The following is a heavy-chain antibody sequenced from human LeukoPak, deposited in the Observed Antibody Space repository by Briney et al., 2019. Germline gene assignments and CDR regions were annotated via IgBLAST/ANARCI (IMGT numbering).Heavy chain of an antibody. J-gene: IGHJ6*03. V-gene: IGHV3-74*01. CDR2: INSDGSST. CDR1: GFTFSSYW. Sequence: GGSLRLSCAASGFTFSSYWMHWVRQAPGKGLVGVSRINSDGSSTSYADSVKGRFTIFRDNAKNTLYLQMNSLRAEDTAVYYCASPYYYYYMDVWGKGTTVTVSS. CDR3: ASPYYYYYMDV.